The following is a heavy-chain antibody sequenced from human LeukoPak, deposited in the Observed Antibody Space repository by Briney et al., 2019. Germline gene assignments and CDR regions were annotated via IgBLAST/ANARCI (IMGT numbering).Heavy chain of an antibody. Sequence: ASVKASCKASGYTFTSYDINWVRQATGQGLEWMGWMNPNSGNTGYAQKFKGRVTMTRNTSISTAYMELSSLRSEDTAVYCCARLRGGPHIGSYGYYVDYWGQGTLVTVSS. V-gene: IGHV1-8*01. CDR3: ARLRGGPHIGSYGYYVDY. CDR1: GYTFTSYD. CDR2: MNPNSGNT. D-gene: IGHD5-18*01. J-gene: IGHJ4*02.